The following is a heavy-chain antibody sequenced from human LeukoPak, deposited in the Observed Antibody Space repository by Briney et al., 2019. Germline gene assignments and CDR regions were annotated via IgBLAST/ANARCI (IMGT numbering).Heavy chain of an antibody. CDR2: INPDGGRT. J-gene: IGHJ6*03. CDR3: ARDPYYDKSGSGDYYYYMDV. Sequence: ASVKVSCKASGYIFITYYIHSVRHAPGQGLEWMGIINPDGGRTSYAQKFQGRVTMTRDTSTSTVYMELSSLRSEDTAVYDCARDPYYDKSGSGDYYYYMDVWGEGTTVTVSS. V-gene: IGHV1-46*03. D-gene: IGHD3-22*01. CDR1: GYIFITYY.